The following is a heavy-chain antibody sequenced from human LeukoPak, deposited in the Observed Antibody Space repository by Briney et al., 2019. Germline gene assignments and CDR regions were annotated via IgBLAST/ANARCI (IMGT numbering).Heavy chain of an antibody. CDR2: ISGSGGST. CDR1: GFIFSDYA. D-gene: IGHD5-18*01. J-gene: IGHJ3*02. Sequence: PGRSLRLSCVASGFIFSDYAMHWVRQAPGKGLEWVSAISGSGGSTYYADSVKGRFTISRDNSKNTLYLQVNSLRAEDTAVYYCAREQTANAFDIWGQGTMVTVSS. V-gene: IGHV3-23*01. CDR3: AREQTANAFDI.